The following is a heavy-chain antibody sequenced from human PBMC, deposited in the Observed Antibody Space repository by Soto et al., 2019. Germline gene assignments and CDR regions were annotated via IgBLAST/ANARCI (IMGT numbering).Heavy chain of an antibody. J-gene: IGHJ5*02. CDR1: GGSVTSGTYF. V-gene: IGHV4-61*01. CDR2: ISYIGNT. D-gene: IGHD4-17*01. Sequence: SETLSLTGTVSGGSVTSGTYFWNWVRQPPGKGLEWIGYISYIGNTDYNPSLKSRVIISVDTSKNQFSLKLSSLTAADTAVYYCARRNSGGNWFDPWGPGTLVTVSS. CDR3: ARRNSGGNWFDP.